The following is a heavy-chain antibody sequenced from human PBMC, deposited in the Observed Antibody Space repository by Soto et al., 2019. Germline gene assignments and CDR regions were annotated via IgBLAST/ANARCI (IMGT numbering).Heavy chain of an antibody. V-gene: IGHV3-48*03. Sequence: GGSLRLSCVASEFTFSSDEMNWVRQAPGKGLEWVSYISSSGTTIYYTDSVKGRFTISRDNAKKSLYLQMNSLRAEDTAVYYCVRFGGAAAGPGDYWGQGTLVTVSS. CDR1: EFTFSSDE. CDR3: VRFGGAAAGPGDY. J-gene: IGHJ4*02. CDR2: ISSSGTTI. D-gene: IGHD6-13*01.